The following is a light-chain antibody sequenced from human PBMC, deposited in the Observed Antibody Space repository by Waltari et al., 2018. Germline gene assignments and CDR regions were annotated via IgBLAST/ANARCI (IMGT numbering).Light chain of an antibody. CDR3: QSYDSSNWV. V-gene: IGLV6-57*01. J-gene: IGLJ3*02. Sequence: NFMLTQPHSVSESPGKTVTISCTRSSGSIASNYVQWYQQRPGSSPTTVIYEDNQRPSGLPDRFSGSIDSSSSSASLTISGLKTEDEADYYCQSYDSSNWVFGGGTKLTVL. CDR1: SGSIASNY. CDR2: EDN.